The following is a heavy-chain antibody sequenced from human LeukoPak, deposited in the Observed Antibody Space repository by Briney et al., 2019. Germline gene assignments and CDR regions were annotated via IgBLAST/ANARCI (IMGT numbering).Heavy chain of an antibody. Sequence: GRSLRLSCAASGFTFSSYGMHWVRQAPGKGLEWVAVIWYDGSNKYYADSVKGRFTISRDNSKNTLYLQMNSLRAEDTAVYYCARGYNWNYSDYWGQGTLVTVSS. J-gene: IGHJ4*02. CDR3: ARGYNWNYSDY. CDR2: IWYDGSNK. V-gene: IGHV3-33*01. D-gene: IGHD1-20*01. CDR1: GFTFSSYG.